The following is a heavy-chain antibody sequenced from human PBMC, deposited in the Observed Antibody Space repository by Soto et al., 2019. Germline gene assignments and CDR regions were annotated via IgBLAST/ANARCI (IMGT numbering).Heavy chain of an antibody. J-gene: IGHJ4*02. CDR1: GFTFSSYA. D-gene: IGHD3-16*01. Sequence: QVQLVESGGGVVQPGRSLRLSCAASGFTFSSYAMHWVRQAPGKGLEWVAVISYDGGNKYYAAPVKGRFTISRDNSKNTLYLQMNSLRAEDTAVYYCARAYEGDYFDYWGQGTLVTVSS. CDR2: ISYDGGNK. CDR3: ARAYEGDYFDY. V-gene: IGHV3-30-3*01.